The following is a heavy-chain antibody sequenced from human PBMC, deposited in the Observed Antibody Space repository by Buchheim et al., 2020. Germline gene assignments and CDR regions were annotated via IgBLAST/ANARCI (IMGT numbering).Heavy chain of an antibody. V-gene: IGHV3-30*04. CDR3: ARQSTTFLGLVS. D-gene: IGHD3-16*01. J-gene: IGHJ5*01. CDR1: GFTFSSYA. Sequence: QVQLVESGGGVVQPGRSLRLSCAASGFTFSSYAMHWVRQAPGKGLEWVAVISYDGSNKYYADSVKGRFTISRDNSKNTLYLQMNSLRAEDTAVYYCARQSTTFLGLVSWGQGTL. CDR2: ISYDGSNK.